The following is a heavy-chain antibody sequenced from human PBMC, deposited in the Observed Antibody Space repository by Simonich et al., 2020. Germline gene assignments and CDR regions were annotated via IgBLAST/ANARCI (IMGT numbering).Heavy chain of an antibody. J-gene: IGHJ3*02. CDR1: GYTFTGYY. CDR3: ARGRLTGDKGAFDI. Sequence: QVQLVQSGAEVKNPGASVKVSCKASGYTFTGYYMHWVRQAPGQGLEWMGWINHNSGGTNYAQKFQGRVTMTRDTSISTAYMELSRLRSDDTAVYYCARGRLTGDKGAFDIWGQGTMVTVSS. CDR2: INHNSGGT. V-gene: IGHV1-2*02. D-gene: IGHD7-27*01.